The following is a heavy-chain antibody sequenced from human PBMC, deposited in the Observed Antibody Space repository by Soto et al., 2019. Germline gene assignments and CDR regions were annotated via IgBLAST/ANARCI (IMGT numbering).Heavy chain of an antibody. CDR2: ISDSTSTI. CDR1: GFTFSSYS. J-gene: IGHJ4*02. V-gene: IGHV3-48*02. D-gene: IGHD4-17*01. Sequence: EVQLVESGGGMVQPGGSLRLSCAASGFTFSSYSFYWVRQAPGKGLEWVAYISDSTSTIYYADSVKGRFPISRDNAKNSLYLQMNSLRDEDTAVYYCARIYGDYVPIDSWGQGTLVTVSS. CDR3: ARIYGDYVPIDS.